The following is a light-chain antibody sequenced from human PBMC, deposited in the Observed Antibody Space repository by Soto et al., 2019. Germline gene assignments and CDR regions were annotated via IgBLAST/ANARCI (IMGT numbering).Light chain of an antibody. CDR3: QVWDSNSGAV. J-gene: IGLJ2*01. CDR1: NLATKN. CDR2: DDD. V-gene: IGLV3-21*02. Sequence: SYELTQPPSVSVAPGQTAIITCGGNNLATKNVHWYQQRPGQAPVLVIYDDDDRPSGIPERFSGSNSGNLATLTLSRVEAGDEADYYCQVWDSNSGAVFGGGTKLTVL.